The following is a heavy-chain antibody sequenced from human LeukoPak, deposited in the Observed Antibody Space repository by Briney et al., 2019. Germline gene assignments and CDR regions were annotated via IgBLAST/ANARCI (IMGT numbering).Heavy chain of an antibody. CDR1: RYTFTCYY. CDR3: ASNLLLYYCYYMDV. V-gene: IGHV1-2*02. CDR2: INPNSGGT. D-gene: IGHD3-10*01. Sequence: ASVKVSCKASRYTFTCYYMHWVRQAPGQGLEWMGWINPNSGGTSYAQNFQGRVTMTRDTSISTAYMELSRLRADDTAVYYCASNLLLYYCYYMDVWGKGGTVAVSS. J-gene: IGHJ6*03.